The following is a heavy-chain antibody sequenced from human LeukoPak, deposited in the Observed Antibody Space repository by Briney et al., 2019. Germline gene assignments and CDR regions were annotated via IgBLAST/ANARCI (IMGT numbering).Heavy chain of an antibody. Sequence: GRSLRLSCAASGFTFSSYAMHWVRQAPGKGLEWVAVISYDGSNKYYADSVKGRFTISRDNSKNTLYLQMNSLRAEDTAVYYCARDRDTMVRGVITPSGQGTLVTVSS. CDR1: GFTFSSYA. D-gene: IGHD3-10*01. CDR3: ARDRDTMVRGVITP. J-gene: IGHJ5*02. CDR2: ISYDGSNK. V-gene: IGHV3-30-3*01.